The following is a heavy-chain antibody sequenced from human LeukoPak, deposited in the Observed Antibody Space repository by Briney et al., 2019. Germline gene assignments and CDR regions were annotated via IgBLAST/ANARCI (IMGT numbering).Heavy chain of an antibody. CDR2: INPSGGST. D-gene: IGHD4-17*01. J-gene: IGHJ4*02. CDR3: ARVKRGGDYTMDFDY. CDR1: GYTFTSYY. Sequence: ASVKVSCKASGYTFTSYYMHWVRQAPGQGLEWMGIINPSGGSTSYAQKFQGRVTMTRDTSTSTVYMELSSLRSEDTAVYYCARVKRGGDYTMDFDYWGQGTLVTVSS. V-gene: IGHV1-46*01.